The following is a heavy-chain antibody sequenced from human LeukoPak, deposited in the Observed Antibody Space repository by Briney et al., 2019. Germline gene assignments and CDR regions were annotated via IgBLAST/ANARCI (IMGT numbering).Heavy chain of an antibody. J-gene: IGHJ4*02. Sequence: GGSLRLSCAASGFTFSDYGMHWVRQAPVKGLEWVAFIRYDGSNKYYADSVKGRFTIYRDNSKNTLYLQMNSLGPEDTAVYYCANRYGSGSYYNPYPFDYWGQGTLVTVSS. CDR1: GFTFSDYG. D-gene: IGHD3-10*01. CDR3: ANRYGSGSYYNPYPFDY. CDR2: IRYDGSNK. V-gene: IGHV3-30*02.